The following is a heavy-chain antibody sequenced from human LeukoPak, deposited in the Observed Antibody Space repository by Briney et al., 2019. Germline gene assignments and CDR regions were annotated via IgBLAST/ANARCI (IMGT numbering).Heavy chain of an antibody. V-gene: IGHV1-69*05. Sequence: SVKVSCKASGGTFSSYAISWVRQAPGQGLEWMGGIIPIFGTANYAQKLQGRVTMTTDTSTSTAYMELRSLRSDDTAVYYCARDGSDYDFWSGNYYYYYMDVWGKGTTVTVSS. CDR2: IIPIFGTA. D-gene: IGHD3-3*01. CDR3: ARDGSDYDFWSGNYYYYYMDV. CDR1: GGTFSSYA. J-gene: IGHJ6*03.